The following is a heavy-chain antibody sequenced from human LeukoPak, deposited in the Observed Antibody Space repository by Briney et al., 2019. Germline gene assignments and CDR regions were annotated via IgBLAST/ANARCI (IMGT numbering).Heavy chain of an antibody. V-gene: IGHV4-39*07. CDR2: IYYSGST. CDR1: GGSISSSSYY. CDR3: ARGTQWPYYYYYMDV. D-gene: IGHD6-19*01. Sequence: SETLSLTCTVSGGSISSSSYYWGWIRQPPGKGLEWIGSIYYSGSTYYNPSLKSRVTISVDTSKNQFSLKLSSVTAADTAVYYCARGTQWPYYYYYMDVWGKGTTVTVSS. J-gene: IGHJ6*03.